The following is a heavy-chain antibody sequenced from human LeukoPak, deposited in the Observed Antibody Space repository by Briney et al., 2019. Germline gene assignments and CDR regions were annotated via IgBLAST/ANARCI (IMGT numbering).Heavy chain of an antibody. Sequence: GGSLRLSCAASGFTFSSYSMSWVRQAPGKGLEWVSSISSSSSYIYYADSVKGRFTISRDNAKNSLYLQMNSLRAEDTAVYYCARDLLAGDAFDIWGQGTMVTVSS. CDR2: ISSSSSYI. CDR1: GFTFSSYS. V-gene: IGHV3-21*01. J-gene: IGHJ3*02. D-gene: IGHD1-26*01. CDR3: ARDLLAGDAFDI.